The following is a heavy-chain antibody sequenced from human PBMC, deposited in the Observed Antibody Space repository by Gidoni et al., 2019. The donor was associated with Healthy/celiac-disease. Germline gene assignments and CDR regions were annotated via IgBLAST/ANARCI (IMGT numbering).Heavy chain of an antibody. CDR1: GGSFSGYY. J-gene: IGHJ6*02. D-gene: IGHD1-26*01. CDR3: ARGREEDV. Sequence: QVQLQQWGAGLLKPSETLSLPCAVYGGSFSGYYWSCIRQPPGKGLEWIGEINHSGSTNYNPSLKSRVTISVDTSKNQFSLKLSSVTAADTAVYYCARGREEDVWGQGTTVTVSS. CDR2: INHSGST. V-gene: IGHV4-34*01.